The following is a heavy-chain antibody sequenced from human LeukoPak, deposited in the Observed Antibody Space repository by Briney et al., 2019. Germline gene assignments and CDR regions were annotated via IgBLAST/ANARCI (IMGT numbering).Heavy chain of an antibody. CDR2: ISGSGDNT. CDR3: ARDAGWELSY. D-gene: IGHD1-26*01. Sequence: GGSLRLSCAASGFTFSSYAMSWVRQAPGKGLEWVSAISGSGDNTYHADSVKGRFTISRDNSKNSLYLQMNSLRAEDTAVYYCARDAGWELSYWGQGTLVTVSS. J-gene: IGHJ4*02. CDR1: GFTFSSYA. V-gene: IGHV3-23*01.